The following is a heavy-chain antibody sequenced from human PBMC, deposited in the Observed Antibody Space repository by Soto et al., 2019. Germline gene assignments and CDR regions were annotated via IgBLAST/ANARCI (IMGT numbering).Heavy chain of an antibody. V-gene: IGHV3-33*01. CDR2: IWYDGSNK. D-gene: IGHD4-17*01. Sequence: PGGSLRLSCAASGFTFSSYGMHWVRQAPDKGLEWVAVIWYDGSNKYYADSVKGRFTISRDNSKNTLYLQMNSLRADDTAVYYCARSGYGGNSYYYYGMDVWGQGTTVTVSS. CDR1: GFTFSSYG. J-gene: IGHJ6*02. CDR3: ARSGYGGNSYYYYGMDV.